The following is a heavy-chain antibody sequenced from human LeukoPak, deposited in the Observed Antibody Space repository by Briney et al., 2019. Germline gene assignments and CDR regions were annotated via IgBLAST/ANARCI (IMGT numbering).Heavy chain of an antibody. Sequence: SETLSLTCTVSGGSISSYYWSWIRQPPGKGLERIGDIYYSGSTNYNPSLKSRVTISVDTSKNQFSLSLGSVTAADTAVYYCARWGTYASTSNWFDPWGQGTLVTVSS. V-gene: IGHV4-59*12. J-gene: IGHJ5*02. D-gene: IGHD2-2*01. CDR1: GGSISSYY. CDR2: IYYSGST. CDR3: ARWGTYASTSNWFDP.